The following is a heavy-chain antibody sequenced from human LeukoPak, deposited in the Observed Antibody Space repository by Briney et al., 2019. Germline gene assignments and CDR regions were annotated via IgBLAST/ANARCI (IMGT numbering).Heavy chain of an antibody. CDR3: ARETPRPYYGLDV. V-gene: IGHV7-4-1*02. J-gene: IGHJ6*02. CDR2: INTNIGNP. CDR1: GYTFNRYA. Sequence: ASVKVSCKASGYTFNRYAMNWLRQAPGQGLEWMGWINTNIGNPTYAQGFTGRFVFSLDTSVSTAYLQISSLKAEDTAVYYCARETPRPYYGLDVWGQGTTVTVSS.